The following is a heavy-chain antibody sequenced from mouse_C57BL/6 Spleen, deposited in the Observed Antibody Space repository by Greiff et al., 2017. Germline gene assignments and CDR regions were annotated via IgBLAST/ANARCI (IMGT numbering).Heavy chain of an antibody. J-gene: IGHJ4*01. CDR3: ASDGYYGAMDY. CDR2: ISYDGSN. V-gene: IGHV3-6*01. CDR1: GYSITSGYY. D-gene: IGHD2-3*01. Sequence: EVQLQQSGPGLVKPSQSLSLTCSVTGYSITSGYYWNWIRQFPGNKLEWMGYISYDGSNNYNPSLKNRISITRDPSKNQFFLKLNSVTTEDTATYYCASDGYYGAMDYWGQGTSVTVSS.